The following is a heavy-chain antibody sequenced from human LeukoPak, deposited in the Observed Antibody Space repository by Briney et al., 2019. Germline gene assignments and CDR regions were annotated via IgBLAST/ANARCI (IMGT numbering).Heavy chain of an antibody. D-gene: IGHD5-12*01. CDR3: AREGATYGGYDSYYFDY. CDR2: INTNTGNP. Sequence: ASVKVSCKASGGTFSSYAISWVRQAPGQGLEWMGWINTNTGNPTYAQGFTGRFVFSLDTSVSTAYLQISSLKAEDTAVYYCAREGATYGGYDSYYFDYWGQGTLVTVSS. J-gene: IGHJ4*02. V-gene: IGHV7-4-1*02. CDR1: GGTFSSYA.